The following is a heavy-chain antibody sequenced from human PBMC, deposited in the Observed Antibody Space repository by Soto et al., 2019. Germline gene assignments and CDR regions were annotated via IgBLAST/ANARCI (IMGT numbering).Heavy chain of an antibody. CDR3: AKLPYYYDSSGSPDAFDI. CDR1: GFTFSSYA. J-gene: IGHJ3*02. V-gene: IGHV3-23*01. CDR2: ISGSGGST. Sequence: GGSLRLSCAASGFTFSSYAMSWVRQAPGKGLEWVSAISGSGGSTYYADSVKGRFTISRDNSKSTLYLQMNSLRAEDTAVYYCAKLPYYYDSSGSPDAFDIWGQGTMVTVSS. D-gene: IGHD3-22*01.